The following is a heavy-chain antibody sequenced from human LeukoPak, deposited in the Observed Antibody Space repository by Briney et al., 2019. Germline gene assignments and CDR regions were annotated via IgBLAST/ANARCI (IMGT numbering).Heavy chain of an antibody. CDR1: GGTFSSYA. Sequence: SVKVSCKASGGTFSSYAISWVRQAPGQGLEWMGRIIPILGIANYAQKFQGRVTITADKSTSTAYMELSSLRSEDTAVYYCAHNDYDILTGYLRDWGQGTLVTVSS. J-gene: IGHJ4*02. V-gene: IGHV1-69*04. D-gene: IGHD3-9*01. CDR3: AHNDYDILTGYLRD. CDR2: IIPILGIA.